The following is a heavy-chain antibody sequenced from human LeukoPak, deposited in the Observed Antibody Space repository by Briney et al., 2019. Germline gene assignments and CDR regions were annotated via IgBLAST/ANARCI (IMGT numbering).Heavy chain of an antibody. J-gene: IGHJ4*02. CDR2: TYYRSEWYN. V-gene: IGHV6-1*01. CDR1: GDSVSSNSAA. CDR3: ARDQYYYDVSGYYGSFDY. D-gene: IGHD3-22*01. Sequence: SQTLSLTCAISGDSVSSNSAAWNWIRQSPSRGLEWLGRTYYRSEWYNDYAVSVKSRITINPDTSKNQFSLQLNSVTPEDTAVYSCARDQYYYDVSGYYGSFDYWGKGPLVTVSS.